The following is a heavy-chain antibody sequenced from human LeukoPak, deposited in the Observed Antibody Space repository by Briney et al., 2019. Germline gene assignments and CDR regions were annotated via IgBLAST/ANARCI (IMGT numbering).Heavy chain of an antibody. CDR1: GFTFSNAW. J-gene: IGHJ4*02. D-gene: IGHD2-15*01. CDR3: TTRGGFGY. V-gene: IGHV3-15*01. CDR2: IKSKTDGGTT. Sequence: GGSPRLSCAGSGFTFSNAWMSWVRQAPGKGLEWLGRIKSKTDGGTTAYAASVKGRFTISREDSESMAHLQMNSLKIEDTAIYYCTTRGGFGYWGQGTLVTVSS.